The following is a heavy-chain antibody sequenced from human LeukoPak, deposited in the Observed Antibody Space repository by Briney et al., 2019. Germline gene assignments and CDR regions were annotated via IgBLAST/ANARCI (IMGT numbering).Heavy chain of an antibody. J-gene: IGHJ4*02. D-gene: IGHD3-3*01. CDR2: INHSGST. V-gene: IGHV4-34*01. Sequence: SETLSLTCAVYGGSFSGYYWSWIRQPPGKGLEWIGEINHSGSTNYNPSLKSRVTISVDTSKNQFSLKLSSVTAADTAVYYCARVGARRYDFQGLVDYWGQGTLVTVSS. CDR1: GGSFSGYY. CDR3: ARVGARRYDFQGLVDY.